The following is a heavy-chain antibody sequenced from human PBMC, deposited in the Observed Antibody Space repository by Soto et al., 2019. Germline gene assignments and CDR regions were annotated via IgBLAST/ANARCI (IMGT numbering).Heavy chain of an antibody. J-gene: IGHJ4*02. CDR2: IYWDDDK. V-gene: IGHV2-5*02. Sequence: SGPTLVNPTQTLTLTCTFSGFSLSTSGVGVGWIRQPPGKALEWLALIYWDDDKRYSPPLKSRLTITKDTSKNQVVLTMTNMDPVDTATYYCAHRLMDRDSPGPSFDYWGQGTLVTVSS. CDR1: GFSLSTSGVG. CDR3: AHRLMDRDSPGPSFDY. D-gene: IGHD2-2*03.